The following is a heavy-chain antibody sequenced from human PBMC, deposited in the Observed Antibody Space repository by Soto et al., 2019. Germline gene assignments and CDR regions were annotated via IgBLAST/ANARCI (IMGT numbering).Heavy chain of an antibody. CDR1: GISVSTSDYY. Sequence: PSETLSLTCTVYGISVSTSDYYWGWVRQPPGKGLDWIGNIYYSGSTFYNPSLRSRVTLSVDTSKNQFSLRLNSVTAADTAVYFCAGFVVPASRNSDFDYWGQGTLVTVSS. J-gene: IGHJ4*02. D-gene: IGHD2-15*01. V-gene: IGHV4-39*01. CDR3: AGFVVPASRNSDFDY. CDR2: IYYSGST.